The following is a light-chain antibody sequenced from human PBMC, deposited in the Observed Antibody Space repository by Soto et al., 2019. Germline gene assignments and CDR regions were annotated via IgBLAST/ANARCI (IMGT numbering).Light chain of an antibody. CDR3: QQYGDSPLT. CDR2: AAS. J-gene: IGKJ3*01. Sequence: EILLTQSPSTLSLSPGEGVTLSCRASQSVTVNSLAWYQQKPGQAPRPLIYAASTRAAAVPDRFTGSGSGTDFALTISRLEPEDLGVYYCQQYGDSPLTSGPGTKVDIK. CDR1: QSVTVNS. V-gene: IGKV3-20*01.